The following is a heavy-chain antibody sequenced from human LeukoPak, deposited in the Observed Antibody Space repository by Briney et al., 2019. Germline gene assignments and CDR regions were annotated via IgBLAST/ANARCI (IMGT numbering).Heavy chain of an antibody. CDR3: ARALGRYCSSTSCYGYYFDY. Sequence: PSQTLSLTCTVSGGSISSGGYYWGWIRQHPGTGLEWIGYIYYSGSTYYNPSLKSRVTISVNTSKNQFSLKLSSVTAADTAVYYCARALGRYCSSTSCYGYYFDYWGQGTLVTVSS. D-gene: IGHD2-2*01. V-gene: IGHV4-31*03. CDR2: IYYSGST. J-gene: IGHJ4*02. CDR1: GGSISSGGYY.